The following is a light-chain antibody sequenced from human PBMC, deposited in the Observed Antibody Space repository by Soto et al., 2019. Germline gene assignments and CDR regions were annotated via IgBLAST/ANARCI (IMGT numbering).Light chain of an antibody. CDR2: DAF. J-gene: IGKJ4*01. CDR1: QNIGTY. V-gene: IGKV1-39*01. Sequence: DIQMTQSPSSLSASVGDRVTVSCRASQNIGTYLNWYQQRSGKAPKVLISDAFSLQSGVLSRFRCSGYGTDFTLTIRSLQPEDYATYYCQQSYNTPLTLGGGTKVDIK. CDR3: QQSYNTPLT.